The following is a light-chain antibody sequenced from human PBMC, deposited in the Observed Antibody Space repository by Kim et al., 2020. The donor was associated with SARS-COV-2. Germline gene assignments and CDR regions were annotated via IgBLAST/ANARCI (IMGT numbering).Light chain of an antibody. J-gene: IGLJ3*02. CDR3: NSRDNSGNRVL. CDR2: AKD. CDR1: SLRIFY. V-gene: IGLV3-19*01. Sequence: SSELTQDPAVSVALGQTVRITCQGDSLRIFYASWYQQKPGQAPVLVIYAKDNRPSGIPDRFSGSSSGDTASLNITGAQAEDEADYYCNSRDNSGNRVLFGGGTQLTVL.